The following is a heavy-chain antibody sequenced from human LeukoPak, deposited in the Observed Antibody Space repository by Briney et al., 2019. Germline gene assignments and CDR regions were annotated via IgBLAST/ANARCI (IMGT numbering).Heavy chain of an antibody. J-gene: IGHJ4*02. CDR2: IWYDGSNK. Sequence: PGGSLRLSCAASGFTSSSYGMHWVRQAPGKGLEWVAVIWYDGSNKYYADSVKGRFTISRDNSKNTLYLQMNSLRAEDTAVYYCARDNYDRAFDYWGQGTLVTVSS. V-gene: IGHV3-33*01. CDR3: ARDNYDRAFDY. D-gene: IGHD4-11*01. CDR1: GFTSSSYG.